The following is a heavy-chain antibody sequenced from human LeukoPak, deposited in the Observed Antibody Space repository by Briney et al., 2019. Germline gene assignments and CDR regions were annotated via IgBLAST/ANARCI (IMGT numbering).Heavy chain of an antibody. CDR1: GFTFSSYS. CDR2: ISSRSRTI. D-gene: IGHD3-22*01. V-gene: IGHV3-48*01. CDR3: AREQYYDSSGYYTWGGFDI. J-gene: IGHJ3*02. Sequence: GGSLRLSCAASGFTFSSYSMNWVRQAPGKGLEWVSYISSRSRTIYYADSVKGRFTISRDNAKNSLYLQINSLRAEDTAVYFCAREQYYDSSGYYTWGGFDIWGQGTMVTVSS.